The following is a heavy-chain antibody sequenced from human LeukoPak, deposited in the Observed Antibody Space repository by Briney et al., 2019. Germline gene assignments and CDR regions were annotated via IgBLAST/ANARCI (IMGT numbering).Heavy chain of an antibody. Sequence: GASVKVSCKPSGYTFTNYGMHWVRQAPGQRLEWMGWINGGNGNAMYSQNFQGRVTIIRDTSASTAYMELSSLRSEDTAVYYCARVPLHDSSGHYYPHWGQGTLVTVSS. CDR1: GYTFTNYG. V-gene: IGHV1-3*01. CDR3: ARVPLHDSSGHYYPH. D-gene: IGHD3-22*01. J-gene: IGHJ1*01. CDR2: INGGNGNA.